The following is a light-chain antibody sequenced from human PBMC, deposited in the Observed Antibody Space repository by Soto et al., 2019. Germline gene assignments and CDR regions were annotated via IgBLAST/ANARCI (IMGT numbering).Light chain of an antibody. Sequence: EIVLTQSPATLSLSPGERATLSCRASQSVSGYLAWYQQKPGQAPRLLVYDASNRAPGIPARFSGSGSGTVFTLTISSLEPDDFAVYYCQQRHSWPPLFTFGPGTKVDIK. CDR3: QQRHSWPPLFT. V-gene: IGKV3-11*01. CDR2: DAS. J-gene: IGKJ3*01. CDR1: QSVSGY.